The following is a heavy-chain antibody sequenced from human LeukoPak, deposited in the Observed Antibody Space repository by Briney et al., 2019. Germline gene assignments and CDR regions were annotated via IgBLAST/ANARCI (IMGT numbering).Heavy chain of an antibody. CDR3: ARVAPYSSSWYWFCGYYGMDV. CDR2: INHSGST. CDR1: GGSFSGYY. Sequence: PSETLSLTCAVYGGSFSGYYWSWIRQPPGKGLEWIGEINHSGSTNYNPSLKSRVTISVDTSKNQFSLKLSSVTAADTAVYYCARVAPYSSSWYWFCGYYGMDVWGQGTTVTVSS. D-gene: IGHD6-13*01. V-gene: IGHV4-34*01. J-gene: IGHJ6*02.